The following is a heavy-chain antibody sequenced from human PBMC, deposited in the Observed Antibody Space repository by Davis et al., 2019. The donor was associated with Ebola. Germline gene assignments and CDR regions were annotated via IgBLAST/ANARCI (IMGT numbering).Heavy chain of an antibody. V-gene: IGHV3-30*18. CDR3: AKDPGRGYHYYAMDD. J-gene: IGHJ6*04. Sequence: GESLKISCAASGFTFSTYGIHWVRQAPGKGLEWVAIVSFDETYKNYADSVKGRFTISKDNSKNTLSLQMNSLRAEDTAVYYCAKDPGRGYHYYAMDDWGKGTTVTVSS. CDR2: VSFDETYK. CDR1: GFTFSTYG. D-gene: IGHD3-16*01.